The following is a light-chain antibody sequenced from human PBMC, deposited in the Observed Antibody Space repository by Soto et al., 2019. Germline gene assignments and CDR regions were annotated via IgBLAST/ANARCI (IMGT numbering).Light chain of an antibody. CDR2: GAS. V-gene: IGKV3-20*01. CDR3: QQYGSSGT. Sequence: EIVLTQSPGTLSLSPVERATLSCRASQSISTSSLAWYQQKPGQAPRLLIYGASNRATGIPDRFSGSGSGTDFTLTISRLEPEDFAVYYCQQYGSSGTFGQGTKVDIK. CDR1: QSISTSS. J-gene: IGKJ1*01.